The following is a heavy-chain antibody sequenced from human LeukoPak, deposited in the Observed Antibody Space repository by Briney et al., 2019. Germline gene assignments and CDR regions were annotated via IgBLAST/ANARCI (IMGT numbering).Heavy chain of an antibody. CDR2: INHSGST. Sequence: SETLSLTCAVYGGSFSGYYWSWIRQPPGKGLEWIGEINHSGSTNYNPSLKSRVTISVDTSKNQFSLKLSSVTAADTAVYYCASALWFYAFDIWGQGTMVTVSS. D-gene: IGHD3-10*01. CDR1: GGSFSGYY. CDR3: ASALWFYAFDI. J-gene: IGHJ3*02. V-gene: IGHV4-34*01.